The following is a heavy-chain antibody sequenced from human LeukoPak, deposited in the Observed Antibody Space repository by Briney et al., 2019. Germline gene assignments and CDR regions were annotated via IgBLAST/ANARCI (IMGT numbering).Heavy chain of an antibody. D-gene: IGHD3-22*01. J-gene: IGHJ5*02. CDR2: INHGGST. CDR1: GGSFSGYY. V-gene: IGHV4-34*01. CDR3: ARSYRATYYYDSSGARRGFDP. Sequence: SETLSLTCAVYGGSFSGYYWSWIRQPPGKGLEWIGEINHGGSTNYNPSLKSRVTISVDTSKNQFSLKLSSVTAADTAVYYCARSYRATYYYDSSGARRGFDPWGQGTLVTVSS.